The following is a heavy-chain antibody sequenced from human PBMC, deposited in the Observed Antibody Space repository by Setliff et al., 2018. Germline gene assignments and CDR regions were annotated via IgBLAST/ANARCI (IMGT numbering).Heavy chain of an antibody. V-gene: IGHV3-48*01. CDR1: GFTFNTYL. J-gene: IGHJ1*01. D-gene: IGHD2-15*01. Sequence: GSLRLSCAASGFTFNTYLMNWVRQAPGKGLEWVSYISFSSSTIYYADSVKGRFTISRDNAKNSLYLQMNSLRADDTAVYYCARASLGKFGSAVEYFHHWGQGTLVTVSS. CDR2: ISFSSSTI. CDR3: ARASLGKFGSAVEYFHH.